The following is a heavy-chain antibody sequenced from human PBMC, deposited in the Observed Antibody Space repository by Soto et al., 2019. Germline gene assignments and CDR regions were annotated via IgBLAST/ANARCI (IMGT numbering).Heavy chain of an antibody. J-gene: IGHJ4*02. V-gene: IGHV3-48*03. Sequence: EVQLVESGGGLVQPGGSLRLSCAASGFTFSSYEMNWVRQAPGKGLEWVSYISSSGSTIYYADSVKGRFTISRDNAKNSLYLQMNSLRAEDTAVYYCARERVCRDGYFDFRGQGTLVTVSS. CDR2: ISSSGSTI. CDR1: GFTFSSYE. CDR3: ARERVCRDGYFDF. D-gene: IGHD2-15*01.